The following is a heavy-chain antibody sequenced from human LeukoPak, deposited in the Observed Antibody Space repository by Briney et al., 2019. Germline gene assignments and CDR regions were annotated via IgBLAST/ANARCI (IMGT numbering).Heavy chain of an antibody. J-gene: IGHJ3*01. Sequence: PSETLSLTCTVSGGSISSYYWSWIRQPAGKGLEWIGRIYTSGSTNYNPSLKSRVTMSVDTSKNQFSLKLSSVTAADTAVYYCARDRWGGGFSAYERINRAFEFWGQGTMVTVSS. CDR2: IYTSGST. CDR1: GGSISSYY. CDR3: ARDRWGGGFSAYERINRAFEF. D-gene: IGHD5-12*01. V-gene: IGHV4-4*07.